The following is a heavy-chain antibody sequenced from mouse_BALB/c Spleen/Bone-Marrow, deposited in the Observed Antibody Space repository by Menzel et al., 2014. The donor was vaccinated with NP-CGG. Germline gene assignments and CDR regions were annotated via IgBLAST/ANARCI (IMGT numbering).Heavy chain of an antibody. J-gene: IGHJ3*02. Sequence: EVQLVESGGGLVKPGGSLKLSCAASGFAFSSYDMSWVRQTPEKRLEWVAYISSGGGSTYYADTVKGRLTISRDNAKNTLYLQMSSLKSEDTAMYYCARQILRGFGYWGQGTPVTVSA. CDR1: GFAFSSYD. D-gene: IGHD1-1*01. V-gene: IGHV5-12-1*01. CDR2: ISSGGGST. CDR3: ARQILRGFGY.